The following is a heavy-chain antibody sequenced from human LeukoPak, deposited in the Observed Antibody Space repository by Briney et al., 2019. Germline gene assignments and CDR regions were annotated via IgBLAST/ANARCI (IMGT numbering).Heavy chain of an antibody. CDR3: AREARQQLVYYYFDS. Sequence: SQTLSLTCAISGDIVSSNSAAWNWIRQSPSRGLEWLGRTYYKSKWYNDYAVSVRSRITITPDTSKNHFSLQLNSVTPEDTAVYYCAREARQQLVYYYFDSWGQGTLVTVSS. J-gene: IGHJ4*02. CDR1: GDIVSSNSAA. CDR2: TYYKSKWYN. V-gene: IGHV6-1*01. D-gene: IGHD6-13*01.